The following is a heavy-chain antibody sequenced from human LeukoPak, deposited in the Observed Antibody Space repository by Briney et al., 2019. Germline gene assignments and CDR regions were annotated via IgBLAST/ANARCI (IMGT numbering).Heavy chain of an antibody. J-gene: IGHJ6*02. CDR2: ISSSGSTI. Sequence: GGSLRLSCAASGFTFSDYYMSWIRQAPGKGLEWVSYISSSGSTIYYADSVKGRFTISRDSAKNSLYLQMNSLRAEDTAVYYCARVKPVGLNLYYYYYGMDVWGQGTTVTVSS. CDR1: GFTFSDYY. V-gene: IGHV3-11*01. CDR3: ARVKPVGLNLYYYYYGMDV. D-gene: IGHD1-14*01.